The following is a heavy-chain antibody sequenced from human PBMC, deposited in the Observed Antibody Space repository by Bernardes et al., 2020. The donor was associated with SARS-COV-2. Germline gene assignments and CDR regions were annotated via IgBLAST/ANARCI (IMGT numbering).Heavy chain of an antibody. V-gene: IGHV3-33*01. J-gene: IGHJ6*01. CDR3: ARDHYGSGSYYHYYGMDV. CDR2: ILYDGNNK. CDR1: GFTFSNYG. D-gene: IGHD3-10*01. Sequence: GGSLRLSCAASGFTFSNYGMHWVRQAPGKGLEWVAVILYDGNNKFYADSVKGRFTIYRDNSKNTLYLQMNSLRAEDTAVYYCARDHYGSGSYYHYYGMDVWGQGTTVTVSS.